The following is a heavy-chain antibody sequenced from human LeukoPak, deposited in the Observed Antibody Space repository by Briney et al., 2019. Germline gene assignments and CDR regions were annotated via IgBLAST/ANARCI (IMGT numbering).Heavy chain of an antibody. CDR3: ARESSLHGDLFDF. CDR2: VYRSGSV. Sequence: PSETLSLTCSVSGYSISSGHYWVWLRQPPGKGVEWIGNVYRSGSVHYESSLQSRVSISIDTSTNQFSLTLNSVTAADTAMYFCARESSLHGDLFDFWGQGILVTVSS. V-gene: IGHV4-38-2*02. J-gene: IGHJ4*02. D-gene: IGHD3-16*02. CDR1: GYSISSGHY.